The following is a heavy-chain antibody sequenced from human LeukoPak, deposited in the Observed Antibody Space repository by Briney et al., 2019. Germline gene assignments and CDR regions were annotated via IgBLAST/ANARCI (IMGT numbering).Heavy chain of an antibody. CDR3: ASGFGGSGSLTKIFDY. V-gene: IGHV1-2*02. CDR1: GYTFTGYY. D-gene: IGHD3-10*01. J-gene: IGHJ4*02. CDR2: INPNSGGT. Sequence: ASVKVSCKASGYTFTGYYMHWVRQAPGQGLEWMGRINPNSGGTNYAQKFQGRVTMTRDTSISTAYMEVSSLRSDDTAVYYCASGFGGSGSLTKIFDYWGQGTLVTVSP.